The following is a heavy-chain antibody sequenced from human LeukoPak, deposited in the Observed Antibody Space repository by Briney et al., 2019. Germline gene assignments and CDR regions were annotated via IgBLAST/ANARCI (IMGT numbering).Heavy chain of an antibody. Sequence: PGGSLRLSCAASGFTVSNSFMSWVRQAPGKWLEWVSVYSGGTTYYADSVKGRFTISRDNSKNTLYLQMNSLRAEDTALYYCARDDRIPAAGTFDYWGRGTLVTVSS. CDR2: YSGGTT. V-gene: IGHV3-53*01. D-gene: IGHD6-13*01. CDR1: GFTVSNSF. J-gene: IGHJ4*02. CDR3: ARDDRIPAAGTFDY.